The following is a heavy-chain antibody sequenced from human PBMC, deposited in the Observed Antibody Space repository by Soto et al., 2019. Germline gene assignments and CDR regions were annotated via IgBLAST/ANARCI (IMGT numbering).Heavy chain of an antibody. J-gene: IGHJ5*02. CDR1: GGSFSGYY. CDR2: INHSGSN. CDR3: ARGSSIAARRWFDP. D-gene: IGHD6-6*01. Sequence: QVQLQQWGAGLLKPSETLSLTCAVYGGSFSGYYWSWIRKPPGKVLEWIGEINHSGSNNYNPSLKSRVTISVDTSKNEFALKLSSVAAADTAVYYCARGSSIAARRWFDPWGQGTLVTVSS. V-gene: IGHV4-34*01.